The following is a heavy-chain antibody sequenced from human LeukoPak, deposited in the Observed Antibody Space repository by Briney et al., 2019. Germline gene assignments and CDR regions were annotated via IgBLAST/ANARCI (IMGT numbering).Heavy chain of an antibody. V-gene: IGHV4-39*02. CDR3: AIDSHRPEYAFDI. J-gene: IGHJ3*02. CDR2: IYYIGST. D-gene: IGHD2/OR15-2a*01. CDR1: GVSLSGGGYN. Sequence: SETLSLTCTVSGVSLSGGGYNWGWICQHPGKGLQWIGRIYYIGSTYYSPSLKSRVTISVDTPKNHFSLKLISVTPADTPVCYCAIDSHRPEYAFDIWGQGAVVTVSS.